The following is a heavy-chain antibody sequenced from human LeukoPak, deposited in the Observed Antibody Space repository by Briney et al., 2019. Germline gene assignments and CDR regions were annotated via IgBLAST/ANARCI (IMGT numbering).Heavy chain of an antibody. CDR2: INPNSGGT. CDR3: ARESWGNYDSSGYPDY. J-gene: IGHJ4*02. CDR1: GYTFTGYY. V-gene: IGHV1-2*02. D-gene: IGHD3-22*01. Sequence: ASVKVSCKASGYTFTGYYMHWVRQAPGQGLEWMGWINPNSGGTNYAQKFQGRVTMTRDTSIGTAYMELSRLRSDDTAVYYCARESWGNYDSSGYPDYWGQGTLVTVSS.